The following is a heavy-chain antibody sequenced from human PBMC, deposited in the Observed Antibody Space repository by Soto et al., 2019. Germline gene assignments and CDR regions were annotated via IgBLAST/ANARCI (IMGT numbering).Heavy chain of an antibody. D-gene: IGHD3-16*02. CDR2: INHSGST. J-gene: IGHJ4*02. Sequence: XPXKGLEWIGEINHSGSTNYNPSLKSRVTISVDTSKNQFSLKLSSVTAADTAVYYCASITYYDYVWGSYRYIPYWGQGTLVTVSS. V-gene: IGHV4-34*01. CDR3: ASITYYDYVWGSYRYIPY.